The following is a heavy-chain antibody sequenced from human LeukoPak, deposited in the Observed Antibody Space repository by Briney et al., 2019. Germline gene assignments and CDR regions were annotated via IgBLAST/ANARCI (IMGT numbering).Heavy chain of an antibody. J-gene: IGHJ2*01. D-gene: IGHD6-13*01. V-gene: IGHV1-46*01. CDR1: GYTFTSYY. Sequence: ASVKVSCQASGYTFTSYYMHWVRQAPGQGLEWTGTINPSGGSTIYAHKFQGRVTMTRDMSTSTVYMELSSLRSEDTAVYYCARDRSIAASGRSWYFDLWGRGTLVTVPS. CDR2: INPSGGST. CDR3: ARDRSIAASGRSWYFDL.